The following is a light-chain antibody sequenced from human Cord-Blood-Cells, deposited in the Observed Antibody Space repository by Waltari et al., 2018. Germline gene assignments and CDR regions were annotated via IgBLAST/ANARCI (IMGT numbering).Light chain of an antibody. J-gene: IGLJ1*01. CDR3: SSYTSSNYV. V-gene: IGLV2-14*03. CDR2: DVS. CDR1: SSDVGGYNY. Sequence: QSALTQPASVSGSPGQSITISCTGTSSDVGGYNYVSCYQQHPGKAPTLMIYDVSNRPSVVSNRFSGSKSRNTASLTISGLQAEDEADYYCSSYTSSNYVFGTGTKVTVL.